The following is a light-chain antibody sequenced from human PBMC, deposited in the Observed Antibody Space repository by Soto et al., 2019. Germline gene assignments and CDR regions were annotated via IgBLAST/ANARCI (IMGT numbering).Light chain of an antibody. CDR2: VVN. CDR1: SSDIGAYNS. J-gene: IGLJ2*01. V-gene: IGLV2-8*01. Sequence: QSALTQPPSASGSPGQTVAISCTGTSSDIGAYNSVSWYQQHPGKAPKLIIYVVNKRPSGVPDRFSGSKSGNTAVLTVSGLQAEDEADYFCSSYAGDRNVLFGGGTKVTVL. CDR3: SSYAGDRNVL.